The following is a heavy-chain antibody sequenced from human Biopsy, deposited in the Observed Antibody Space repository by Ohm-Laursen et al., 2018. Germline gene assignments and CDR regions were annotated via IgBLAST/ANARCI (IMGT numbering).Heavy chain of an antibody. V-gene: IGHV4-59*08. D-gene: IGHD1-26*01. CDR1: GGSISSYY. Sequence: SDTLSLTCTVSGGSISSYYWSWIRQPPGKGLQWIGYIYYTGSTNYNPSLKSRLTISVDTSMNHLSLRLTSGTAADTAVYYCARHAPSYSGSYWRYFDLWGRGTLVTVSS. CDR2: IYYTGST. CDR3: ARHAPSYSGSYWRYFDL. J-gene: IGHJ2*01.